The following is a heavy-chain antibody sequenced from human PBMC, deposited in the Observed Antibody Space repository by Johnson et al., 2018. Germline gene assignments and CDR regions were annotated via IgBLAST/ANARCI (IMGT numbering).Heavy chain of an antibody. CDR2: IHSTGGP. CDR1: DGSIRGSY. J-gene: IGHJ1*01. Sequence: QVQLQESGPRLVEPSETLSLTCAVSDGSIRGSYWRWRRQPPGKGLEWIGYIHSTGGPHSNPSLNRRVTILLDTSKNHFSLKLTSLTAAETAVYYCARGAGREGFNPGFWGQGTLVTVSS. V-gene: IGHV4-59*01. D-gene: IGHD5-24*01. CDR3: ARGAGREGFNPGF.